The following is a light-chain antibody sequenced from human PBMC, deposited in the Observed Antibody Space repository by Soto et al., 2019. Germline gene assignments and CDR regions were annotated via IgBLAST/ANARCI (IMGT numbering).Light chain of an antibody. V-gene: IGKV3-11*01. CDR3: QQYGSSPIN. CDR1: QSVSIY. J-gene: IGKJ5*01. CDR2: DAS. Sequence: EIVLAQSPATLSLSPGERATLSCRASQSVSIYLAWYQQKPGQAPRLLIYDASNRATGIPARFSGSGSGTDFTLTISRMEPEDVGMYYCQQYGSSPINFGQGTRLEIK.